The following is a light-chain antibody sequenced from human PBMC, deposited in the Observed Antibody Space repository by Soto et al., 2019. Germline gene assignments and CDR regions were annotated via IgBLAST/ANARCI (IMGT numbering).Light chain of an antibody. CDR2: AAS. V-gene: IGKV1-9*01. CDR1: QGISSN. J-gene: IGKJ5*01. Sequence: DIQLTQSPSFLAASVGDRVTIPCRASQGISSNLAWYQQKPGKAPKLLIYAASTLQSGVPSRFSGSGSGTEFTLTIRSLQPEDSATYYCQQLNSYPITFGQGTRLEIK. CDR3: QQLNSYPIT.